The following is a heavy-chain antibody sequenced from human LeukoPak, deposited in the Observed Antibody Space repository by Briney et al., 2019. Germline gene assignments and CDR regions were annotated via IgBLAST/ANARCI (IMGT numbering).Heavy chain of an antibody. CDR2: INPSGGST. V-gene: IGHV1-46*01. D-gene: IGHD6-19*01. Sequence: ASVKVSCKASGYTFTSYYMHWVRQAPGQGLEWMGIINPSGGSTSYAQKFQGRVTMTRDTSTSTVYMELSSLRSEDTAIYYCARAGEWLVSFDYWGQGTLVTVSS. CDR3: ARAGEWLVSFDY. CDR1: GYTFTSYY. J-gene: IGHJ4*02.